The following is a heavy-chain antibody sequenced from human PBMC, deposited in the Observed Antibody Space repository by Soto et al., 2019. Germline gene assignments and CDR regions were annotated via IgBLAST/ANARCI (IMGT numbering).Heavy chain of an antibody. D-gene: IGHD2-21*02. CDR3: AKDLPPFIVVVTGPIDY. CDR2: ISYDGSNK. Sequence: GGSLRLSCAASGFTFSSYGMHWVRQAPGKGLEWVAVISYDGSNKYYADSVKGRFTISRDNSKNTLYLQMNSLRAEDTAVYYCAKDLPPFIVVVTGPIDYWGQGTLVTVSS. J-gene: IGHJ4*02. CDR1: GFTFSSYG. V-gene: IGHV3-30*18.